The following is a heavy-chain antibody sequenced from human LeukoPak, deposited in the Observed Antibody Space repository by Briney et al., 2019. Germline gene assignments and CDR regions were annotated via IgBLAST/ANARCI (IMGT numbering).Heavy chain of an antibody. CDR2: TYYGGNT. D-gene: IGHD3-10*01. CDR3: ARGRMVRGVSPNYYYYGMDV. CDR1: GGSISRGGDY. V-gene: IGHV4-31*03. Sequence: SETLSLTCTVSGGSISRGGDYWTWIRQHPGKGLEWIGNTYYGGNTYYNPSLKSRGTISIDTSKNQFSLKLTSVTAADTAVYYCARGRMVRGVSPNYYYYGMDVWGQGTTVTVSS. J-gene: IGHJ6*02.